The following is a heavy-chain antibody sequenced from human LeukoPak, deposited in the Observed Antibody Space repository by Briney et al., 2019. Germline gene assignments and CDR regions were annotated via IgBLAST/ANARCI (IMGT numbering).Heavy chain of an antibody. J-gene: IGHJ4*02. D-gene: IGHD6-13*01. CDR3: GSLNPPGGSGWSGRDY. Sequence: GGSLRLSCAASGFTFATFSMNWVRQAPGKGLEWVSHITSSSNYIYYADSVRGRFTISRDNAKNSLYLQMDSLRVEDTAVYYRGSLNPPGGSGWSGRDYWGKGTLVTVPS. CDR2: ITSSSNYI. CDR1: GFTFATFS. V-gene: IGHV3-21*01.